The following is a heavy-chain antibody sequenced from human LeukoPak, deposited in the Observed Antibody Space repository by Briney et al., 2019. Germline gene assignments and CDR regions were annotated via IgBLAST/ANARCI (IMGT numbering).Heavy chain of an antibody. Sequence: SETLSLTCTVSGGSISSYYWSWIRQPPGKGLEWIGDIYYSGSTNYNPSLKSRVTISVDTSKNQFSLKLSSVTAADTAVYYCARLFCSSTSCYYYYGMDVWGQGTTVTVSS. CDR2: IYYSGST. CDR3: ARLFCSSTSCYYYYGMDV. J-gene: IGHJ6*02. D-gene: IGHD2-2*01. V-gene: IGHV4-59*08. CDR1: GGSISSYY.